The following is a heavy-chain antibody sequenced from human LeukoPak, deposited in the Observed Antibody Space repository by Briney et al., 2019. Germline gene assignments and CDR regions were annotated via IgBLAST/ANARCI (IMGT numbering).Heavy chain of an antibody. V-gene: IGHV1-46*03. CDR1: GYTLTSYY. CDR2: INPSGGST. Sequence: GASVKVSCKASGYTLTSYYMHWVRQAPGQGLEWMGIINPSGGSTTYAQKFQGRVTMTRDTSTSTVYMELSSLRSEETALYYCARGRAVGVRAGFDYWGQGTLVTVSS. J-gene: IGHJ4*02. CDR3: ARGRAVGVRAGFDY. D-gene: IGHD1-26*01.